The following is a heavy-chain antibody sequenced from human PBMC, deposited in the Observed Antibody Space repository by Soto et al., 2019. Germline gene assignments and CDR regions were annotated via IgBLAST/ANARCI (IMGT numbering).Heavy chain of an antibody. CDR3: AILSSTLGYCSSSSCYGSRTHFYYGMDV. D-gene: IGHD2-2*01. CDR2: ISAYNGST. CDR1: GYTDTRYG. Sequence: GAPVKVSCKASGYTDTRYGSSWGRQAHGQGLEWMGWISAYNGSTNYAQKNQGRVTMATDTSTSTAYMELRSLRSDDAAVYYCAILSSTLGYCSSSSCYGSRTHFYYGMDVCAEAITVTVPS. V-gene: IGHV1-18*01. J-gene: IGHJ6*02.